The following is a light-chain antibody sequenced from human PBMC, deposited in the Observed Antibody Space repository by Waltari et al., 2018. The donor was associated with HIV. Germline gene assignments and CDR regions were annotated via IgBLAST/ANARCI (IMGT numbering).Light chain of an antibody. J-gene: IGKJ3*01. V-gene: IGKV1-33*01. CDR2: DVS. CDR1: QDIRNY. Sequence: DIQMTQSPSYLSESVGDRVTITCQASQDIRNYLNWYQQKPGKAPKVLIYDVSNLETGVPSRFSGSGSGTDFTFTISSLQPEDIGTYYCQHYDNLSRITFGPGTKVAIK. CDR3: QHYDNLSRIT.